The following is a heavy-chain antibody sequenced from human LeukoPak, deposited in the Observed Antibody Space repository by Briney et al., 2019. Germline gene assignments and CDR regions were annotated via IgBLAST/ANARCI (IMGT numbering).Heavy chain of an antibody. CDR3: AKDRAEYYYNSAYYGSLDY. Sequence: GGSLRLSCAASGFTFSNYAMSWVRQAPGKGLERVSTISGSDGSTYYADSVKGRFTISRDNSKNTLYLQMNSLRAEDTAVYYCAKDRAEYYYNSAYYGSLDYWGQGTLVTVSS. V-gene: IGHV3-23*01. CDR1: GFTFSNYA. D-gene: IGHD3-22*01. CDR2: ISGSDGST. J-gene: IGHJ4*02.